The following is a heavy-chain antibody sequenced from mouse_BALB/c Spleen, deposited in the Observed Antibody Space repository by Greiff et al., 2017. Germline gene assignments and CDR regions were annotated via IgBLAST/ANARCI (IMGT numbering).Heavy chain of an antibody. V-gene: IGHV5-17*02. D-gene: IGHD2-14*01. CDR1: GFTFSSFG. Sequence: EVQLVESGGGLVQPGGSRKLSCAASGFTFSSFGMHWVRQAPETGLEWVAYISSGSSTIYYADTVKGRFTISRDNPKNTLFLQMTSLRSEDTAMYYCARRGLGYDVNFWGQGTLVTVSA. CDR2: ISSGSSTI. CDR3: ARRGLGYDVNF. J-gene: IGHJ3*01.